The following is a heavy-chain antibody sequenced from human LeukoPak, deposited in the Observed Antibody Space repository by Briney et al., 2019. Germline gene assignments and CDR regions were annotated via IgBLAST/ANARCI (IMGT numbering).Heavy chain of an antibody. J-gene: IGHJ6*03. CDR1: GGSISSSSYY. V-gene: IGHV4-39*01. Sequence: SETLSLTCAVSGGSISSSSYYWGWIRQPPGKGLEWIGSIYYSGSTYYNPALKSRVTISVDTSKNQFCLELRSVTAADTAVYYCRPVDSTQNAYYYMDVWGKGTTVTVSS. CDR3: RPVDSTQNAYYYMDV. CDR2: IYYSGST.